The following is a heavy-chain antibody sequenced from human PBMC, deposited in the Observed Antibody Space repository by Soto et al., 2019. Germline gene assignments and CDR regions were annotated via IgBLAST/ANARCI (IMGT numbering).Heavy chain of an antibody. D-gene: IGHD2-8*01. Sequence: PGGSLRLSCAASGFSFSSYWIHWVRQAPGKGLVWVSRIKSDGSRTDYADSVKGRFTISRDNAKNSLYLQMNSLRAEDTAVYYCARDLNPRQEMLYALLGYWGQGTLVTVSS. CDR1: GFSFSSYW. CDR3: ARDLNPRQEMLYALLGY. J-gene: IGHJ4*02. CDR2: IKSDGSRT. V-gene: IGHV3-74*01.